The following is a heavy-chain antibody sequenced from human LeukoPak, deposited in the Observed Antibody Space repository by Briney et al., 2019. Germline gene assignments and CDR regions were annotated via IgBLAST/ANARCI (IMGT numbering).Heavy chain of an antibody. J-gene: IGHJ5*02. CDR1: GFTFSSYW. Sequence: GGSLRLSCAASGFTFSSYWMSWVRQAPGKGLEWVANIKHDGSEKYYVDSVKGRFTISRDNAKNSLYLQMNSLRAEDTAVYYCAREWYYDSSGYFPGDWFDPWGQGTLVTVSS. CDR3: AREWYYDSSGYFPGDWFDP. D-gene: IGHD3-22*01. V-gene: IGHV3-7*01. CDR2: IKHDGSEK.